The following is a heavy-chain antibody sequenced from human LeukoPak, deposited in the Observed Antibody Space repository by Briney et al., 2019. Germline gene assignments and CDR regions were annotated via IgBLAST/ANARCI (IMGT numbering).Heavy chain of an antibody. Sequence: PSQTLSLTCTVSGGSISSGDFYWSWIRQPPGKGPEWIGHIHYSGSAYYNPSLKSRVTITVDTSKNQFSLKLSSVTAADTAAHYCARGYCSGGSCYYFDYWGQGTLVTVSS. J-gene: IGHJ4*02. CDR2: IHYSGSA. V-gene: IGHV4-30-4*01. CDR1: GGSISSGDFY. D-gene: IGHD2-15*01. CDR3: ARGYCSGGSCYYFDY.